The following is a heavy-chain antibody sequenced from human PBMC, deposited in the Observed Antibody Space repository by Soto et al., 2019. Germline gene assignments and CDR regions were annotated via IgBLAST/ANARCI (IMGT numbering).Heavy chain of an antibody. J-gene: IGHJ4*02. D-gene: IGHD5-12*01. CDR1: GYTFTSYD. CDR2: MNPNSGNT. V-gene: IGHV1-8*01. Sequence: QVQLVQSGAEVKKPGASVKVSCKASGYTFTSYDINWVRQATGQGLEWLGWMNPNSGNTGYAQKFQGRVTMTRNTSISTAYMELSSLRSEDTAVYYCARGGPRGGLRNRAKPIDYWGQGTLVTVSS. CDR3: ARGGPRGGLRNRAKPIDY.